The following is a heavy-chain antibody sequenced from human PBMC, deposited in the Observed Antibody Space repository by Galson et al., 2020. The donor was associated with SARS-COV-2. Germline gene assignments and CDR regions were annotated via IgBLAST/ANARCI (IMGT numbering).Heavy chain of an antibody. CDR2: INHSGST. CDR1: GGSFSGYY. D-gene: IGHD1-26*01. V-gene: IGHV4-34*01. Sequence: SETLSLTCAVYGGSFSGYYWSWIRQPPGKGLEWIGEINHSGSTNYNPSLKSRVTISVDTSKNQFSLKLSSVTAADTAVYYCARSPLGGSYTPGADYWGQGTLVTVSS. CDR3: ARSPLGGSYTPGADY. J-gene: IGHJ4*02.